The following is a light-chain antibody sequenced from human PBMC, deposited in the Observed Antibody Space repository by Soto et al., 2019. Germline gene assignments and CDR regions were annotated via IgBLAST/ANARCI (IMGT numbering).Light chain of an antibody. CDR2: GAS. V-gene: IGKV3-15*01. CDR1: QSVSSK. J-gene: IGKJ1*01. Sequence: EIVMTQSPATLSVSPGERATLSCRASQSVSSKLAWYQQKPGQGPRLLIYGASTRATGIPARFSRSGSGTEFTLTIRSLQSEDFAVYYCQHYSTWLWTFGQGTKVEIK. CDR3: QHYSTWLWT.